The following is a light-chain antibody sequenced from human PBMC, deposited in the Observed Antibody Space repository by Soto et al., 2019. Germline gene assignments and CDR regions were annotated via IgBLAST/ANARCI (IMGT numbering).Light chain of an antibody. CDR3: QQYNDWPPIT. Sequence: VMTQSPPTLSVSPGERATLSCRASQSVSTDLAWYQQKPGQAPRLLIYGASTRATDVPARFSGAGSGTELTLTISSLHSQDVAIYYWQQYNDWPPITFGPGTKVDIK. CDR1: QSVSTD. J-gene: IGKJ3*01. CDR2: GAS. V-gene: IGKV3-15*01.